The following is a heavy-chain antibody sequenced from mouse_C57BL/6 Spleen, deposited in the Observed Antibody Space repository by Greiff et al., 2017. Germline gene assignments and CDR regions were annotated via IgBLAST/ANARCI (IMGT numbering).Heavy chain of an antibody. J-gene: IGHJ4*01. CDR2: IDPSDSYT. CDR3: ARVTHYAMDY. D-gene: IGHD2-1*01. Sequence: QVQLQQPGAELVKPGASVKLSCTASGSTFPSYWMQWVKQRPGQGLEWIGEIDPSDSYTNYHQKFKGKATLTVDTSSSTAYMQLSSLTSEDSAVYYCARVTHYAMDYWGQGTSVTVSS. CDR1: GSTFPSYW. V-gene: IGHV1-50*01.